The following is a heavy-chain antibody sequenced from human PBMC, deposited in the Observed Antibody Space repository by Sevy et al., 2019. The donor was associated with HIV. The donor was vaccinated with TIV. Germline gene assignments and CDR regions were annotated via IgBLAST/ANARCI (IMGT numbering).Heavy chain of an antibody. V-gene: IGHV4-59*01. CDR1: GGSISSYY. Sequence: SETLSLTCTVSGGSISSYYWSWIRQPPGKGLEWIGYIYYSGSTNYNPSLKSRVTISVDTSKNQFSLKLGSVTAADTAVYYCARLYWEQQPRIYYYYGMDVWGQGTTVTVSS. J-gene: IGHJ6*02. D-gene: IGHD6-13*01. CDR2: IYYSGST. CDR3: ARLYWEQQPRIYYYYGMDV.